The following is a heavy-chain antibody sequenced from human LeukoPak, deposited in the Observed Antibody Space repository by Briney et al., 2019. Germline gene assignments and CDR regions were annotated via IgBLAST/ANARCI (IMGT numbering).Heavy chain of an antibody. V-gene: IGHV4-59*01. CDR1: GVSISGYY. J-gene: IGHJ4*02. CDR3: ARSARGLDY. CDR2: IYYSGTT. Sequence: PSETLSLTCTASGVSISGYYWSWIRQPPGKGLEWIGYIYYSGTTSYNPSIKSRITISVDTSKNHFSLQLSSVTASDTAVYYCARSARGLDYWGQGSLVTVSS. D-gene: IGHD3-10*01.